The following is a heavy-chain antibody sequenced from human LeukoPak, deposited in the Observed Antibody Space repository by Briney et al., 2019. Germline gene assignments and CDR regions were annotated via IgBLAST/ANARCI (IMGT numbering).Heavy chain of an antibody. J-gene: IGHJ3*02. Sequence: SETLSLTCTVSGGSISSGGYYWSWLRQPPGKGLEWIGYIYHSGSTYYNPSLKSRVTISVDRSKNQFSLKLSSVTAADTAVYYCARERDGTGAFDIWGQGTMVTVSS. V-gene: IGHV4-30-2*01. CDR3: ARERDGTGAFDI. CDR1: GGSISSGGYY. CDR2: IYHSGST. D-gene: IGHD1-1*01.